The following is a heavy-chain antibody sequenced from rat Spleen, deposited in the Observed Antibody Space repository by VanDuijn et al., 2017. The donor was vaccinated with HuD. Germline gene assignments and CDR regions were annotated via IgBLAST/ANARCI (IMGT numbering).Heavy chain of an antibody. CDR1: GFAFDDHF. CDR3: TRLKTGHTGWFAY. Sequence: EVQLVESGGGLVQPGRSLKLSCAASGFAFDDHFMAWVRQAPTKGLEWVASITKTGGSTYYPDSVKGRFTISRDNAKNALYLQMNKLRSEDTAIYYCTRLKTGHTGWFAYWGQGTLVTVSS. D-gene: IGHD4-1*01. J-gene: IGHJ3*01. V-gene: IGHV5-31*01. CDR2: ITKTGGST.